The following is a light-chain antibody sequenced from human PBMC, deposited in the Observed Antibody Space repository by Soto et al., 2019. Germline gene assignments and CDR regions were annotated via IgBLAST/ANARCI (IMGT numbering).Light chain of an antibody. V-gene: IGKV3-11*01. CDR1: LSVSTS. CDR3: QQRSKWPLT. J-gene: IGKJ4*01. CDR2: DAA. Sequence: EIVLTQSPVTLSLSPGERETHTCRASLSVSTSLDWYQQKPGQSPRLLIYDAAHRATGIPVRFSGGGSGADFTLTISSLEPEDSAVYYCQQRSKWPLTFGGGTKVDIK.